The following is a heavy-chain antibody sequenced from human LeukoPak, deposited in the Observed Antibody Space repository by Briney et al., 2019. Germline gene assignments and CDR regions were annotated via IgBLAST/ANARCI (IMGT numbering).Heavy chain of an antibody. CDR1: GFTFSSYE. J-gene: IGHJ4*02. CDR2: ISSSGSTI. D-gene: IGHD6-13*01. Sequence: GGSLRLSCAASGFTFSSYEMNWVRQAPGKGLEWVSYISSSGSTIYYADSVKGRFTISRDNAKNSLYLQMNSLGAEDTAVYYCARGLAAAGTLAAYWGQGTLVTVSS. V-gene: IGHV3-48*03. CDR3: ARGLAAAGTLAAY.